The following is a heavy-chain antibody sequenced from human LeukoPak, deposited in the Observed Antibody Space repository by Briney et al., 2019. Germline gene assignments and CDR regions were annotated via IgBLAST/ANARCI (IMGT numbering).Heavy chain of an antibody. J-gene: IGHJ4*02. D-gene: IGHD3-22*01. CDR2: IYYSGST. Sequence: SETLSLTCTVSGGSISSGGYYWSWIRQHPGKGLEWIGYIYYSGSTYYNPSLKSRVTISVDTSKNQFSLKLSSVTAADTAVYYCARGVRYYYDSSGYYYFDYWGQGTLVTVSS. V-gene: IGHV4-31*03. CDR1: GGSISSGGYY. CDR3: ARGVRYYYDSSGYYYFDY.